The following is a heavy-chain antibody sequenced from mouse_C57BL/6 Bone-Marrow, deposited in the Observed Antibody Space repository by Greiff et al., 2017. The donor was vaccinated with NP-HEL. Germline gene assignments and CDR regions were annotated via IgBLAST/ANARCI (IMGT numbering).Heavy chain of an antibody. CDR1: GYTFTGYW. Sequence: QVQLQQSGAELMKPGASVKLSCKATGYTFTGYWIEWVKQRPGHGLEWIGEILPGSGSTNYHEKFKGKATFTADTSSNTAYMQLSSLTTEDSAIYYCARDYLYYFDYWGQGTTLTVAS. J-gene: IGHJ2*01. V-gene: IGHV1-9*01. CDR3: ARDYLYYFDY. D-gene: IGHD1-1*02. CDR2: ILPGSGST.